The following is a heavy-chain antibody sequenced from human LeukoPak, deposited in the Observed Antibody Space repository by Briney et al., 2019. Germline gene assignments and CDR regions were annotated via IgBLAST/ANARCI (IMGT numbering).Heavy chain of an antibody. CDR3: AKERFLDLGHPKTFDP. CDR2: IRYDGSDK. J-gene: IGHJ5*02. CDR1: GFTFSSYG. V-gene: IGHV3-30*02. Sequence: PGGSLRLSCAASGFTFSSYGMHWVRQAPGKGLEWVSLIRYDGSDKYYADSVKGRFTISRDNSKNTLYLQMNSLRAEDTAVYYCAKERFLDLGHPKTFDPWGQGTLVTVSS. D-gene: IGHD3-3*01.